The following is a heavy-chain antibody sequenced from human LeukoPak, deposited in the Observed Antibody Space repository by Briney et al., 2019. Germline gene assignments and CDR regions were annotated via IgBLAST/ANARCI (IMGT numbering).Heavy chain of an antibody. D-gene: IGHD5-12*01. CDR2: MNPNSGNT. CDR3: ARGRFIVATKTPLGY. CDR1: GYTFTSYD. V-gene: IGHV1-8*01. Sequence: ASVKVSCKASGYTFTSYDINWVRQATGQGLEWMGWMNPNSGNTGYAQKFQGRVTMTRNTSISTAYMELSSPRSEDTAAYYCARGRFIVATKTPLGYWGQGTLVTVSS. J-gene: IGHJ4*02.